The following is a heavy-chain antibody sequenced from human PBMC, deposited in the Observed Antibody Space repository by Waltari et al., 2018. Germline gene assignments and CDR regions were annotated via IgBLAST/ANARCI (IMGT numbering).Heavy chain of an antibody. Sequence: EVQLVESGGGLVQPGGSLRLSCAASGFTFSSYWMSWVRQAPGKGLEWVANIKQDGSEKYYVDSVKGRFTISRDNAKNSLYLQMNSLRAEDTAVYYCARDKGDGVYYYYYMDVWGKGTTVTVSS. D-gene: IGHD3-16*01. CDR1: GFTFSSYW. CDR2: IKQDGSEK. CDR3: ARDKGDGVYYYYYMDV. J-gene: IGHJ6*03. V-gene: IGHV3-7*01.